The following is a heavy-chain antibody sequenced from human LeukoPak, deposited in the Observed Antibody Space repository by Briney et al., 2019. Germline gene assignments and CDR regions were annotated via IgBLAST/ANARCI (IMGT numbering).Heavy chain of an antibody. J-gene: IGHJ4*02. CDR1: GYTFTGYY. CDR3: ARGRPLLGNQPNYYFDY. Sequence: ASVKVSCKASGYTFTGYYMHWVRQAPGQGLEWMGWINPNSGGTNYAQKFQGRVTMTRDTSISTAYMEPSRLRSDDTAVYYCARGRPLLGNQPNYYFDYWGQGTLVTVSS. CDR2: INPNSGGT. V-gene: IGHV1-2*02. D-gene: IGHD1-14*01.